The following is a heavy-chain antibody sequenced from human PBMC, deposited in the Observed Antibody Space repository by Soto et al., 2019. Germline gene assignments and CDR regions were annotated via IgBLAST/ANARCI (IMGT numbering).Heavy chain of an antibody. CDR3: AKDLGVNYDFWSGYSIRYYGMDV. J-gene: IGHJ6*02. V-gene: IGHV3-23*01. CDR2: ISGSGGST. CDR1: GFTFINYA. Sequence: PGGSLRLSCAASGFTFINYAINWVRQAPGQGLEWVSAISGSGGSTYYADSVKGRFTISRDNSKNTLYLQMNSLRAEDTAVYYCAKDLGVNYDFWSGYSIRYYGMDVWGQGTTVTVSS. D-gene: IGHD3-3*01.